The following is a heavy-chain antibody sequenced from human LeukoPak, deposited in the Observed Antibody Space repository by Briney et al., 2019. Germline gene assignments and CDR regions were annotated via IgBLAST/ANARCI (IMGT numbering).Heavy chain of an antibody. D-gene: IGHD3-10*01. CDR1: GYTFTTYY. CDR2: INPSGGST. CDR3: ARRITMVRGVIQNWFDP. Sequence: GASVKVSCKASGYTFTTYYVHWVRQAPGQGLEWMGIINPSGGSTTYAQKFRGRLTMTRDMSTSTVYMELSSLRSEDTAVYYCARRITMVRGVIQNWFDPWGQGTLVTVSS. J-gene: IGHJ5*02. V-gene: IGHV1-46*01.